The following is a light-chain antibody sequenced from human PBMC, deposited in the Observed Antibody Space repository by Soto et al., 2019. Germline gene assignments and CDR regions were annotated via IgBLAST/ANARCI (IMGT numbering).Light chain of an antibody. CDR1: QDISTY. CDR3: QQYENLPT. V-gene: IGKV1-33*01. CDR2: DAS. J-gene: IGKJ4*01. Sequence: DIQMTQSPSSLSASVGDRVTITCQASQDISTYLNWYQQKPGKAPKLLIYDASNLETGVPSRFSGSASGTDFTFTISSLQAEDIATYYCQQYENLPTFGGGTKLEIK.